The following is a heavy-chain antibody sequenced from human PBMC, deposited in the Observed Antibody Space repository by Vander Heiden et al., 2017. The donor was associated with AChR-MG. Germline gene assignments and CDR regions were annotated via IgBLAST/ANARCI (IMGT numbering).Heavy chain of an antibody. V-gene: IGHV3-23*01. CDR1: GFTFSSYA. D-gene: IGHD3-3*01. CDR2: ISGSGGST. Sequence: EVQLLESGGGLVQPGGSLRLSCAASGFTFSSYAMSWVRQAPGKGLEWVSAISGSGGSTYYADSVKGRFTISRDNSKNTLYLQMNSLRAEDTAVYYCAKDQPDYTYDFWSGYYTGGHYYGMDVWGQGTTVTVSS. CDR3: AKDQPDYTYDFWSGYYTGGHYYGMDV. J-gene: IGHJ6*02.